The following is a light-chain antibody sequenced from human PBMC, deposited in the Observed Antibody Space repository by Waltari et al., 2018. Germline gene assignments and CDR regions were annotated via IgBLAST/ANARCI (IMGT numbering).Light chain of an antibody. CDR2: EVS. V-gene: IGLV2-11*01. Sequence: QAALTQPRPVSGSPGQSVTISRTGTNSDIGGYNYVPWYQQHPGTAPKLMIYEVSKRPSGVSDRFSGSKSVNTASLTISGLQAEDEADYYCSSYAGSNTWIFGGGTRLTVL. J-gene: IGLJ2*01. CDR3: SSYAGSNTWI. CDR1: NSDIGGYNY.